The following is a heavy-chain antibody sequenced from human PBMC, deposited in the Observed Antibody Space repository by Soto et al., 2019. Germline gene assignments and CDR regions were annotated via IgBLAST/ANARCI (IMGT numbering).Heavy chain of an antibody. D-gene: IGHD3-16*02. CDR1: GGSISSYY. CDR2: IYYSGST. CDR3: ARWDDYVRGSYRDNGFDS. Sequence: SETLSLTCTVSGGSISSYYWSWIRQPPGKGLEWIGYIYYSGSTNYNPSLKSRVTISVDTSKNQFSLKLSSVTAADTAVYYCARWDDYVRGSYRDNGFDSWGQGTLVTVSS. J-gene: IGHJ5*01. V-gene: IGHV4-59*01.